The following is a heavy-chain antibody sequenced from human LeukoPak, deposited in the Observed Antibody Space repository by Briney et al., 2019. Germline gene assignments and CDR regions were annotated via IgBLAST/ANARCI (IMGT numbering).Heavy chain of an antibody. CDR2: ISSSSSYI. Sequence: GGSLRLSCAASGFTFSSYEMNWVRQAPGKGLEWVSSISSSSSYIYYTDSVKGRFTISRDNAKKSLYLQMNSLRAEDTAVYYCARVGGITLALAPSPFPDYNYYYMDVWGKGTTVTVSS. D-gene: IGHD3-10*01. CDR1: GFTFSSYE. CDR3: ARVGGITLALAPSPFPDYNYYYMDV. J-gene: IGHJ6*03. V-gene: IGHV3-21*01.